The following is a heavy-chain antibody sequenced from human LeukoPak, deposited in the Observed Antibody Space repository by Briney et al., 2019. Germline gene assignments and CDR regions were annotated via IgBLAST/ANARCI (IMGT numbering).Heavy chain of an antibody. J-gene: IGHJ3*02. Sequence: GGSLRLSCAASGFTFSSYEMNWVRQAPGKGLEWVSYISSRGSTIYYADSVKGRLTISRDNAKNSLYLQMNSLRAEDTAVYYCAREASGYSYGLDAFDIWGQGTMVTVSS. CDR1: GFTFSSYE. V-gene: IGHV3-48*03. D-gene: IGHD5-18*01. CDR2: ISSRGSTI. CDR3: AREASGYSYGLDAFDI.